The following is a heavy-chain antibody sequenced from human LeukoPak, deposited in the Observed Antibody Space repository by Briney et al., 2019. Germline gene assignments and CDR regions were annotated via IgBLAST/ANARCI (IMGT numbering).Heavy chain of an antibody. V-gene: IGHV3-74*01. J-gene: IGHJ5*02. CDR1: GFTFSSYW. CDR2: INSDGSST. D-gene: IGHD2-2*01. Sequence: PGGSLRLSCAASGFTFSSYWMHWVRQAPGKGLVWVSRINSDGSSTSYADSVKGRFTISRDNAKNTLYLQMNSLRAEDTAVYHCARDLGYCSSTSCTNWFDPWGQGTLVTVSS. CDR3: ARDLGYCSSTSCTNWFDP.